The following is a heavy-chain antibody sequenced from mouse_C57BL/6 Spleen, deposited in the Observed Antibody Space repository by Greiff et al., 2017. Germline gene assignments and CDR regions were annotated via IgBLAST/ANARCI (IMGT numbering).Heavy chain of an antibody. CDR1: GFNIKDYY. CDR2: IDPEDGET. D-gene: IGHD2-5*01. J-gene: IGHJ3*01. V-gene: IGHV14-2*01. CDR3: APAYYSNPWFAY. Sequence: EVQLQQSGAELVKPGASVKLSCTASGFNIKDYYMHWVKQRTEQGLEWIGRIDPEDGETKYDSKFQGKATITADTSANPAYLQLSSLTSEDTAVYSGAPAYYSNPWFAYWGQGTLVTVSA.